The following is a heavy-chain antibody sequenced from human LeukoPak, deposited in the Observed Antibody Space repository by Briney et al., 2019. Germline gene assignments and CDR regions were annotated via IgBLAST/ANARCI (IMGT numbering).Heavy chain of an antibody. Sequence: HPGGSLRLSCAAAGFTFSNYWMHWGRHAPGKGLGWVSRINSDGSGRNYADSVKGRFTISRDNAKNTLYLQMNSLRAEDTAVYCCASASSHRIAAGGDYWGQGTLVTVSS. CDR2: INSDGSGR. CDR1: GFTFSNYW. CDR3: ASASSHRIAAGGDY. J-gene: IGHJ4*02. D-gene: IGHD6-13*01. V-gene: IGHV3-74*01.